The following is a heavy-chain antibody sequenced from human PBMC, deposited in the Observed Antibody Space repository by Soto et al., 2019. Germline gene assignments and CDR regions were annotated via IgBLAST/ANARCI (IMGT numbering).Heavy chain of an antibody. V-gene: IGHV4-34*01. CDR3: ARVERGTATTVVDAFDI. CDR1: GGSVSSGRYY. Sequence: QVQLQQWGAGLLKPSETLSLTCAVYGGSVSSGRYYWSWIRQPPGMGLEWIGGMSHSGGTHFNPSLKSRVTISVDTSKNQFSLKMSSVTAADTALYYCARVERGTATTVVDAFDIWGPGTMVTVSS. CDR2: MSHSGGT. D-gene: IGHD1-1*01. J-gene: IGHJ3*02.